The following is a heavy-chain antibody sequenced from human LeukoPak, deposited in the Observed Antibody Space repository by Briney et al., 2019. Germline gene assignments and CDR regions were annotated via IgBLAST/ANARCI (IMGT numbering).Heavy chain of an antibody. D-gene: IGHD2-2*01. CDR1: GFSFSSYG. CDR3: AREGHYAALDI. CDR2: ISSGGSLI. V-gene: IGHV3-48*02. Sequence: GGSLRLSCAASGFSFSSYGMKWVRQAPGKGLEWVSYISSGGSLIQYADSAKGRFTISRDNARSSLYLQMNSLRDDDTALYFCAREGHYAALDIWGQGTMVTVSS. J-gene: IGHJ3*02.